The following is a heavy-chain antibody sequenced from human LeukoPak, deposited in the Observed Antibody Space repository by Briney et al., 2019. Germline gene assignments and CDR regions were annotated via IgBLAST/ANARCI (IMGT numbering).Heavy chain of an antibody. CDR2: IYYNGST. D-gene: IGHD2-15*01. CDR1: GGSVSSGSYY. CDR3: ARESPYCSGGSCLFDY. V-gene: IGHV4-61*01. Sequence: SETLSLTCTVSGGSVSSGSYYWSWLRQPPGTGLEWIGHIYYNGSTNYNPSLKSRVTISVDTSKNQFSLKLSSVTAADTAVYYCARESPYCSGGSCLFDYWGQGTLVTVSS. J-gene: IGHJ4*02.